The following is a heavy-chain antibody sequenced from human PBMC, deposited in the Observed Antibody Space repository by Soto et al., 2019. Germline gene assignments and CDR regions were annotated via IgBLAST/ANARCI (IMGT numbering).Heavy chain of an antibody. CDR3: ARLHGYCISSSCHGHYAMDV. V-gene: IGHV4-30-4*01. J-gene: IGHJ6*02. CDR1: GGSISSGDYY. Sequence: SETLSLTCTVSGGSISSGDYYWSWIRQPPGKGLEWIGYIYYSGSTYYNPSLNSRVTVSVDTSKNQFSLKVTSVTAADTAVYYCARLHGYCISSSCHGHYAMDVWGQGPTVTVSS. CDR2: IYYSGST. D-gene: IGHD2-2*01.